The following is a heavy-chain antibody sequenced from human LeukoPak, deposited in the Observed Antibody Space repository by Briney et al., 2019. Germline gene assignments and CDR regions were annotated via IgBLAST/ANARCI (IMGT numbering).Heavy chain of an antibody. CDR3: ARGEVSGYSRGWYPFDY. D-gene: IGHD6-19*01. CDR1: GFTFSSYS. J-gene: IGHJ4*02. CDR2: ISSSSSTI. V-gene: IGHV3-48*02. Sequence: GGSLRLSCAASGFTFSSYSMNWVRQAPGKGLEWVSYISSSSSTIYYADSVKGRFTISRDNAKNSLYLQMNSLRDEDTAVYYCARGEVSGYSRGWYPFDYWGQGTLVTVSS.